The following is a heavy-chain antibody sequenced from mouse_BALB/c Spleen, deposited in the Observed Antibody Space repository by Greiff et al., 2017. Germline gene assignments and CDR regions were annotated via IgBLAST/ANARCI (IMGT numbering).Heavy chain of an antibody. Sequence: EVKLQQSGAELVRPGALLKLSCKASGFNIKDYYMHWVKQRPEQGLEWIGWIDPENGNTIYDPKFQGKASITADTSSNTAYLQLSSLTSEDTAVYYCARALRYCDYWGQGTTLTVSS. CDR2: IDPENGNT. J-gene: IGHJ2*01. V-gene: IGHV14-1*02. CDR1: GFNIKDYY. D-gene: IGHD1-1*01. CDR3: ARALRYCDY.